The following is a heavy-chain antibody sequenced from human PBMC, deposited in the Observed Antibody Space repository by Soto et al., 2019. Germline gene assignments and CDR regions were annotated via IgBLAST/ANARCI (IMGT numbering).Heavy chain of an antibody. Sequence: ASAKVSCKAAGYTFTNYYIHWVRQAPGQGLEWMGLMKPSDGSTTYAQKFQGRVTMTRDTSTSTVFMELSSLRSDDTAVYYCARGGHIAVVTASFDYWGQGTLVTVS. CDR1: GYTFTNYY. V-gene: IGHV1-46*03. J-gene: IGHJ4*02. CDR2: MKPSDGST. D-gene: IGHD2-21*02. CDR3: ARGGHIAVVTASFDY.